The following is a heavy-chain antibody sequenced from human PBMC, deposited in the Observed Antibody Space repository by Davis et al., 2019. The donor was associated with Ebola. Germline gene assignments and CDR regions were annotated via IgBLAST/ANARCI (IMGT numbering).Heavy chain of an antibody. J-gene: IGHJ4*02. CDR1: GFTFSDYY. V-gene: IGHV3-11*04. CDR3: ARDMRLEGAVDY. CDR2: ISSSGSTI. D-gene: IGHD1-26*01. Sequence: GESLKISCAASGFTFSDYYMSWIRQAPGKGLEWVSYISSSGSTIYYADSVKGRFTISRDNAKNSLYLQMNSLRAEDTAVYYCARDMRLEGAVDYWGQGTLVTVSS.